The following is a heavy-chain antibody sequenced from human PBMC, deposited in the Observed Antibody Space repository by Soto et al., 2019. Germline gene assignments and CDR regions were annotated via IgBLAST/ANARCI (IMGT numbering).Heavy chain of an antibody. V-gene: IGHV3-23*01. CDR3: AKDLIVGSSSPYYYGMDV. D-gene: IGHD6-6*01. CDR1: GFTFSSYA. J-gene: IGHJ6*02. CDR2: ISGSGGST. Sequence: VSLRLSCAASGFTFSSYAMSWVRQAPGKGLEWVSAISGSGGSTYYADSVKGRFTISRDNSKNALYLQMNSLRAEDTAVYYCAKDLIVGSSSPYYYGMDVWDQGTTVTVSS.